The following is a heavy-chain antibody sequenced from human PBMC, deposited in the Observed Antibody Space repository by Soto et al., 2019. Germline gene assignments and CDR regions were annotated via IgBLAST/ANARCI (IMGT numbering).Heavy chain of an antibody. D-gene: IGHD3-10*01. CDR2: IIPLFGTT. Sequence: QVQVVQSGVEVRRPGSSVKVSCKASGDTFKNCVISWVRQAPGQGLEWMGGIIPLFGTTDFAQRFQGRLTITTDESTTTAYMELSRLRSEDTATHYCAAELGFGKLSVVWGQGTTVSVSS. CDR3: AAELGFGKLSVV. V-gene: IGHV1-69*01. CDR1: GDTFKNCV. J-gene: IGHJ6*02.